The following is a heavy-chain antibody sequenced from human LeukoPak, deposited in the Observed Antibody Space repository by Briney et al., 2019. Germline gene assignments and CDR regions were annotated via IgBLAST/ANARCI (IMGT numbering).Heavy chain of an antibody. Sequence: ASVKVSCKASGYTFTGYYMHWVRQAPGQGLEWMGWINPNSGGTNYAQKFQGRVTMTRDTSISTAYMELSRLRSDDTAVYYCARDVGGPIVVVPAAIDYWGQGTLVTVPS. J-gene: IGHJ4*02. CDR3: ARDVGGPIVVVPAAIDY. V-gene: IGHV1-2*02. CDR2: INPNSGGT. CDR1: GYTFTGYY. D-gene: IGHD2-2*02.